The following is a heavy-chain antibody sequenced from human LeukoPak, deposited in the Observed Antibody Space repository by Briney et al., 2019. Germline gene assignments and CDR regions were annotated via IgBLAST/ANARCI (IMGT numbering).Heavy chain of an antibody. D-gene: IGHD6-25*01. CDR3: ARDHIPGYYYYYYMDV. CDR1: GFTFSSYW. CDR2: IKQDGSEK. Sequence: GGSLRLSCAASGFTFSSYWMSWVRQAPGKGLEWVANIKQDGSEKYYVDSVKGRFTISRDNAKNSLYLQMNSLRAEDTAVYYCARDHIPGYYYYYYMDVWGKGTTVTVSS. J-gene: IGHJ6*03. V-gene: IGHV3-7*01.